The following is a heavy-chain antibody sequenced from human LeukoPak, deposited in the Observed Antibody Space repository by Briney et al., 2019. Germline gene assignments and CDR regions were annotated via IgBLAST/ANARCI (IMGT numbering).Heavy chain of an antibody. CDR2: IYHSGST. V-gene: IGHV4-4*02. J-gene: IGHJ4*02. CDR1: GGSISSSNW. CDR3: ARGVSRYDYVWGSYRFDC. D-gene: IGHD3-16*01. Sequence: SGTLSLTCAVSGGSISSSNWWSWVRQPPGKGLEWIGEIYHSGSTNYNPSLKSRVTISVDKSKNQFSLKLSSVTAADTAVYYCARGVSRYDYVWGSYRFDCWGQGTLVTVSS.